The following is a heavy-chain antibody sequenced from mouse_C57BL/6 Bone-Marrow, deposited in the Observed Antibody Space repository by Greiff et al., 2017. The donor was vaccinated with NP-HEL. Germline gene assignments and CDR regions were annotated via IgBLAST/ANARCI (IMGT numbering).Heavy chain of an antibody. Sequence: QVQLQQSGAELARPGASVKMSCKASGYTFTSYTMHWVKQRPGQGLEWIGYINPSSGYTKYNQKFKDKATLTADKSSSTAYMQLSSLTSEDSAVYYCARSGDYDYDGYYFGYWGQGTTLTVSS. CDR2: INPSSGYT. V-gene: IGHV1-4*01. J-gene: IGHJ2*01. CDR1: GYTFTSYT. D-gene: IGHD2-4*01. CDR3: ARSGDYDYDGYYFGY.